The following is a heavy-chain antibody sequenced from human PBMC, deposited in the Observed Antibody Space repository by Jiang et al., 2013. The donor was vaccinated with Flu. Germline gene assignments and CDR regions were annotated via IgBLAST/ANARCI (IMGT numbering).Heavy chain of an antibody. V-gene: IGHV1-8*02. D-gene: IGHD3-3*01. Sequence: AEVKKPGSSVNVSCKASGGTFSTYGINWVRQATGQGLEWMGWMNPNSGNTGYAQKFQGRVTMTRNTSISTAYMELSSLRSEDTAVYYCARGIRGGFLGVLVSWFDPWGQGTLVTVSS. CDR2: MNPNSGNT. CDR1: GGTFSTYG. J-gene: IGHJ5*02. CDR3: ARGIRGGFLGVLVSWFDP.